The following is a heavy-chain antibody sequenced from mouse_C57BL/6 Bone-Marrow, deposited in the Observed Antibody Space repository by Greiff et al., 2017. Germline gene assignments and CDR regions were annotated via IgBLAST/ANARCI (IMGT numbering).Heavy chain of an antibody. V-gene: IGHV15-2*01. D-gene: IGHD1-3*01. CDR2: ILPSIGRT. J-gene: IGHJ1*03. Sequence: VQLQQSGSELRSPGSSVKLSCKDFDSEVFPIAYMSWVRQKPGHGFEWIGGILPSIGRTIYGEKFEDKATLDADTLSNTAYFELNSLPSEDSAIYYCARNPVVVEGWYFDVWGTGTTVTVSS. CDR3: ARNPVVVEGWYFDV. CDR1: DSEVFPIAY.